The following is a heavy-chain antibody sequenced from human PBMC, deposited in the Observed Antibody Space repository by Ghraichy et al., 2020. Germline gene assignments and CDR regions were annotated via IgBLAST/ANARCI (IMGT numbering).Heavy chain of an antibody. CDR1: GFIFSDYS. CDR3: ARGGKGSISFTWFDP. D-gene: IGHD3-3*02. Sequence: GGSLRLSCVASGFIFSDYSMHWVRQAPGKGLEWISSVSGGSASTKYSDSVTGRFTISRDNGKNTLYLQMNSLRAEDTAVYFCARGGKGSISFTWFDPWGQGTLVTVSS. V-gene: IGHV3-21*03. J-gene: IGHJ5*02. CDR2: VSGGSAST.